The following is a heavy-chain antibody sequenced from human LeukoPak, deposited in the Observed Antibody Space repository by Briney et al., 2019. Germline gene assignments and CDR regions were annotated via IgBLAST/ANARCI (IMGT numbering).Heavy chain of an antibody. CDR3: ARVAYYYYYYMDV. Sequence: ASVKVSCKASGGTFSSYAISWVRQAPGQGLEWMGGIIPIFGTANYAQKFQGRVTITADESTSTAYMELSSLRSEDTAVYYCARVAYYYYYYMDVWGKGTTVIVSS. CDR1: GGTFSSYA. CDR2: IIPIFGTA. J-gene: IGHJ6*03. V-gene: IGHV1-69*13.